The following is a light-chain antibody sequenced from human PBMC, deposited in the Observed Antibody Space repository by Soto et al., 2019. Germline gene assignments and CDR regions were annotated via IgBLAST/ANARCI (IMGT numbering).Light chain of an antibody. Sequence: QSALTQPASVSGSPGQSITISCTGTSSDIGGYNYVSWYQQYPGKAPKLMIYDVSYRPSGVSNRFSGSKSGNTASLTISRLQAEDEADYYCSSYTSSSTLVVFGGGTKLTVL. V-gene: IGLV2-14*01. CDR2: DVS. J-gene: IGLJ2*01. CDR1: SSDIGGYNY. CDR3: SSYTSSSTLVV.